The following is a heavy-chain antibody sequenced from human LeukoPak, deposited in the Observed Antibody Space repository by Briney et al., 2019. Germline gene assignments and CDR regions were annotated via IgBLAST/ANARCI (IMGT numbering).Heavy chain of an antibody. CDR1: GFTFSSYA. V-gene: IGHV3-30*04. CDR3: AVPPYDILTGYYNTPQYGMDV. CDR2: ISYDGSNK. D-gene: IGHD3-9*01. J-gene: IGHJ6*04. Sequence: PGRSLRLSCAASGFTFSSYAMHWVRQAPGKGLEWVAVISYDGSNKYYADSVKGRFTISRDNSKNTLYLQMNSLRAEDTAMYYCAVPPYDILTGYYNTPQYGMDVWGKGTTVTVSS.